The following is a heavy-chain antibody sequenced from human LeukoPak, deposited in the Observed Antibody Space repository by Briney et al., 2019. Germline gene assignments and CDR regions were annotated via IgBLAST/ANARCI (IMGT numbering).Heavy chain of an antibody. CDR3: ARARGDIVVVPAAIWFDP. V-gene: IGHV1-2*02. CDR1: EYTFTGYY. CDR2: IKPNNGGT. J-gene: IGHJ5*02. Sequence: ASVKVSCKASEYTFTGYYMHWVRQAPGQGLEWMGWIKPNNGGTNYAQKFQGRVTMTRDTSISTAYMELSRLRSDDTAVYYCARARGDIVVVPAAIWFDPWGQGTLVTVSS. D-gene: IGHD2-2*01.